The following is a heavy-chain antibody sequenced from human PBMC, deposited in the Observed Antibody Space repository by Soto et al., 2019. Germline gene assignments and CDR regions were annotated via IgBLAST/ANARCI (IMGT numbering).Heavy chain of an antibody. V-gene: IGHV1-69*06. CDR3: ARGGYSSTWSNPLARSGLDV. Sequence: QVQLVQSGAEEKKHGSSVKVSCKTSGGTFSSYAISWVRQAPGQGLEWMGGIVPLFRTTNYAQKFQGSVTITADTSTYTVYMELGGLRSGDTAVYYCARGGYSSTWSNPLARSGLDVWGQGTTVTFSS. CDR2: IVPLFRTT. D-gene: IGHD6-13*01. CDR1: GGTFSSYA. J-gene: IGHJ6*02.